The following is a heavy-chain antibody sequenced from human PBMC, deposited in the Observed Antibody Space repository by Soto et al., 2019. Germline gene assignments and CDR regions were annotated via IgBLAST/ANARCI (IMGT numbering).Heavy chain of an antibody. Sequence: SETLSLTCTVSGGSISSSYWSWIRQPPGKGLEWIGYIYDSGSTYYNSSLKSRVTMSVDTSKNQFSLKLSSVTAADTAMYYCARVPGPWGQGTLVTVSS. D-gene: IGHD2-2*01. J-gene: IGHJ5*02. V-gene: IGHV4-59*12. CDR3: ARVPGP. CDR1: GGSISSSY. CDR2: IYDSGST.